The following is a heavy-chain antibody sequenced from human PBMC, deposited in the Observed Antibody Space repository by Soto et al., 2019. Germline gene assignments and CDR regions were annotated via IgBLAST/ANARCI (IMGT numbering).Heavy chain of an antibody. J-gene: IGHJ4*02. CDR1: GFTFSSYA. CDR3: AKDQGPVVVVAATYS. CDR2: ISGSGGST. V-gene: IGHV3-23*01. Sequence: PGVSLRLSCAASGFTFSSYAMSWVRQAPGKGLEWVSAISGSGGSTYYADSVKGRFTISRDNSKNTLYLQMNSLRAEDTAVYYFAKDQGPVVVVAATYSWGQGSLVTVSS. D-gene: IGHD2-15*01.